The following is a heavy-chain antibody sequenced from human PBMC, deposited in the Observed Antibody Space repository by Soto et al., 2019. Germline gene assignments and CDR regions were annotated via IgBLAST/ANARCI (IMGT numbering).Heavy chain of an antibody. J-gene: IGHJ6*03. CDR3: ARGSNGNYYYYYYYMDV. CDR1: GYTFTNYY. Sequence: VKVSCKTSGYTFTNYYMHWVRQAPGQGLEWMGMINPTGGSTSYAQKFQGRVTMTRDTSTSTVYMELSSLRSEDTAVYYCARGSNGNYYYYYYYMDVWGKGTTVTVSS. CDR2: INPTGGST. D-gene: IGHD4-17*01. V-gene: IGHV1-46*03.